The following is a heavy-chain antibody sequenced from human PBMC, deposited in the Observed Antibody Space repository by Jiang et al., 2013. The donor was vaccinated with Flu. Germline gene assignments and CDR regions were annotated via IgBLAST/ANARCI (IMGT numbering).Heavy chain of an antibody. CDR2: IDWNDDK. V-gene: IGHV2-70*04. D-gene: IGHD6-13*01. CDR1: GFSLSTHEMR. J-gene: IGHJ5*02. CDR3: ARGLGAAAVSDWFDP. Sequence: KPTQTLTLTCTFSGFSLSTHEMRVSWIRQPPGKALEWLARIDWNDDKFYSTSLKTRLTISKDTSKNQVVLTMTNMDPVDTATYYCARGLGAAAVSDWFDPWGQGTLVTVSS.